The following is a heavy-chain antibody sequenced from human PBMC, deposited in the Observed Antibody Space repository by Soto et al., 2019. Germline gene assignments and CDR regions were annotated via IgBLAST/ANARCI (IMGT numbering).Heavy chain of an antibody. Sequence: GGSLKLSCEAPGSPFTTASMNWARQAPGKGLEWVNRIKSKTDVETEDYAAHVKGRFTISRDDSKNTLNLQMNSLKTEDTAVYYCTIDPPCCSTTCDRPGYWGQGTVVTVSS. J-gene: IGHJ4*02. D-gene: IGHD2-2*01. CDR3: TIDPPCCSTTCDRPGY. V-gene: IGHV3-15*07. CDR1: GSPFTTAS. CDR2: IKSKTDVETE.